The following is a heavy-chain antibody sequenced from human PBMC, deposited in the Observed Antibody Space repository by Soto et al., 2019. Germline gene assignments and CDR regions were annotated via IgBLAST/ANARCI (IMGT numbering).Heavy chain of an antibody. V-gene: IGHV1-18*01. J-gene: IGHJ5*02. D-gene: IGHD3-10*01. CDR2: INVYNGNT. CDR3: ARGVGSGSYYNQYNWFDP. CDR1: GYTFTNYG. Sequence: QVQLVQSGGEVKKPGASVKVSCKASGYTFTNYGISWVRQAPGQGLEWMGWINVYNGNTKYAQKVQGRVTMTTDTFTRTAYMELRSLRSDDTAVYYCARGVGSGSYYNQYNWFDPWGQGTLVTVSS.